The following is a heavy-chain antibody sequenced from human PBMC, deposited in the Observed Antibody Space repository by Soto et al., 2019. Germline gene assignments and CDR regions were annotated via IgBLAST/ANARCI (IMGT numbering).Heavy chain of an antibody. Sequence: PSETLSLTCTVPGGSISRYCWSWIRQPPGKGLEWIGYIYYSGSTSYNPSLKSRVTISIDTSKNQFSLKLSSVTAADTAVYYCARLLKYCTNGVCYLWFDPWGQGTLVTVSS. CDR2: IYYSGST. D-gene: IGHD2-8*01. J-gene: IGHJ5*02. CDR1: GGSISRYC. V-gene: IGHV4-59*12. CDR3: ARLLKYCTNGVCYLWFDP.